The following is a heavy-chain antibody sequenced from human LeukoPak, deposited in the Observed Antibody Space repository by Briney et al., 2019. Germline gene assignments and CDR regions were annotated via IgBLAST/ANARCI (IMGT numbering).Heavy chain of an antibody. CDR1: GGTFSSYT. D-gene: IGHD5-24*01. CDR3: AGDWRDGYNSYFDY. J-gene: IGHJ4*02. CDR2: IIPILGIA. Sequence: SVKVSCKASGGTFSSYTISWVRQAPGQGLEWMGRIIPILGIANYAQKFQGRVTITADKSTSTAYMELSSLRPEDTAVYYCAGDWRDGYNSYFDYWGQGTLVTVSS. V-gene: IGHV1-69*04.